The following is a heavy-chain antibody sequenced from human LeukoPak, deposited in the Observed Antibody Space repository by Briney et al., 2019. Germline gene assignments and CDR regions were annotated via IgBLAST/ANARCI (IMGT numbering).Heavy chain of an antibody. CDR1: GFTFSNYN. J-gene: IGHJ3*02. CDR3: ARSREYYHSSAYSDAFDI. D-gene: IGHD3-22*01. Sequence: GGSLRLSCAASGFTFSNYNMNWVRQAPGEGLEWVSYISSSSSTIYYADSVKGRFTISRDNAKNSLYLQMNSLRAEDTAAYYCARSREYYHSSAYSDAFDIWGQGTMVTVSS. CDR2: ISSSSSTI. V-gene: IGHV3-48*01.